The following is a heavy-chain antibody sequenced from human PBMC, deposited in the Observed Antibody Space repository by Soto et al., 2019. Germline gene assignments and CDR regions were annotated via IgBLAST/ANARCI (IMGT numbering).Heavy chain of an antibody. V-gene: IGHV3-30-3*01. CDR1: GFTFSRYT. J-gene: IGHJ4*02. D-gene: IGHD3-10*01. CDR2: ISDDGNNK. CDR3: ARDDEGGSDCDLGY. Sequence: QVQLVESVGGVVQPGRSLRLSCAASGFTFSRYTMHWVRQAPGKGLEWMAFISDDGNNKYYADSVKGQFTISRDNSKNTLSLQMNSLRTEDTAVYYCARDDEGGSDCDLGYWGQGTLVTVSS.